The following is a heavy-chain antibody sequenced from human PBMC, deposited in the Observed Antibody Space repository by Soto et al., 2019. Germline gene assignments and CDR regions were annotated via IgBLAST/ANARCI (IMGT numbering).Heavy chain of an antibody. V-gene: IGHV1-18*04. CDR2: ISAYNGNT. Sequence: ASVKVSCKASGYTFTGYYKHWVRQAPGQGLEWMGWISAYNGNTNYAQKLQGRVTMTRDTSTSTAYMELSSLRSEDTAVYYCARDPQGIAVDHSYYYGMDVWGQGTTVTVSS. J-gene: IGHJ6*02. CDR1: GYTFTGYY. CDR3: ARDPQGIAVDHSYYYGMDV. D-gene: IGHD6-19*01.